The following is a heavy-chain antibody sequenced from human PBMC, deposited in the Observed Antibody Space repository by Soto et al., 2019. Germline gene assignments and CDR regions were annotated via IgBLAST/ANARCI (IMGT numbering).Heavy chain of an antibody. CDR3: ARGSSGWDNWFDP. CDR1: GGTFSSYA. CDR2: IIPIFGTA. V-gene: IGHV1-69*13. D-gene: IGHD6-19*01. Sequence: SVKVSCKASGGTFSSYAISWVRQAPGQGLEWMGGIIPIFGTANYAQKFPGRVTITADESTSTAYMELSSLRSDDTAVYYCARGSSGWDNWFDPWGQGTLVTVSS. J-gene: IGHJ5*02.